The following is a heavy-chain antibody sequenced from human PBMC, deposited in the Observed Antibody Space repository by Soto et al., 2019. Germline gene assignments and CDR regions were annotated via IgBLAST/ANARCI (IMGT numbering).Heavy chain of an antibody. CDR3: ARGVLRTFDY. Sequence: QVQLQESGPGLVKPSQTLSLTCTVSGGSIRSGGNSWSWIRQHSGKGLEWIGYIYYSGSTYYNPSLQSRFTISLDTSKNQFSLKLSSVTAADTAVYYCARGVLRTFDYWGQGTLVTVSS. V-gene: IGHV4-31*03. J-gene: IGHJ4*02. CDR2: IYYSGST. CDR1: GGSIRSGGNS.